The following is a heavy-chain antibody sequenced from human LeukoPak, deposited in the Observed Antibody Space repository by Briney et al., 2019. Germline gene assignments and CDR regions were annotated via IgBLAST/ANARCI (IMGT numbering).Heavy chain of an antibody. Sequence: GGSLRLSCAASGFTYSSYSMNWVRQAPGKGLEWVSSISSSSSYIYYADSVKGRFTISRDNAKNSLYLQMNSPRAEDTAVYYCARDYYGSGSYYYYYYYGMDVWGQGTTVTVSS. D-gene: IGHD3-10*01. J-gene: IGHJ6*02. CDR3: ARDYYGSGSYYYYYYYGMDV. CDR1: GFTYSSYS. CDR2: ISSSSSYI. V-gene: IGHV3-21*01.